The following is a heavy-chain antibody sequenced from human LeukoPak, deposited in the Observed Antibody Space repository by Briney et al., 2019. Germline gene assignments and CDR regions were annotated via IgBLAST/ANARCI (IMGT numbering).Heavy chain of an antibody. Sequence: PGGSLRLSCAASGFTFSSYDMHWVRQAPGKGLEWVAVISYDGSNKYYADSVKGRFTISRDNSKTTLYLQMNSLRAEDTAVYYCAKVLSGGSMGRGFYFDYWGQGTLVTVSS. V-gene: IGHV3-30*18. CDR3: AKVLSGGSMGRGFYFDY. D-gene: IGHD3-10*01. CDR1: GFTFSSYD. CDR2: ISYDGSNK. J-gene: IGHJ4*02.